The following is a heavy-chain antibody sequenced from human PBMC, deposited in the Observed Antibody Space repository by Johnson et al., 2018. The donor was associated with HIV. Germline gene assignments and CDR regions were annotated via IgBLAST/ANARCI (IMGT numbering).Heavy chain of an antibody. V-gene: IGHV3-66*01. Sequence: VQLVESGGGLVQPGGSLRLSCAASGFTVSSNYMSWVRQAPGKGLEWVSVIYSGGTTYHADSVKGRFTISRDNSKNTLYLQMNSLRAEDTAVYYCAKIMSKWSVDDDAFDVWGQGTMVTVSS. CDR1: GFTVSSNY. J-gene: IGHJ3*01. CDR3: AKIMSKWSVDDDAFDV. D-gene: IGHD2-15*01. CDR2: IYSGGTT.